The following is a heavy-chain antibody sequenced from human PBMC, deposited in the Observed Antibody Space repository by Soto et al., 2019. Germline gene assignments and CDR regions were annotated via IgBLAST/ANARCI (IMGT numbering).Heavy chain of an antibody. CDR3: ARGRAAYCSGGSCYPYYYMDV. V-gene: IGHV3-21*01. Sequence: GGSLRLSCAASGFTFSSYSMNWVRQAPGKGLEWVSSISSSSSYIYYADSVKGRFTISRDNAKNSLYLQMNSLRAEDTAVYYCARGRAAYCSGGSCYPYYYMDVWGKGTTVTVSS. CDR1: GFTFSSYS. D-gene: IGHD2-15*01. CDR2: ISSSSSYI. J-gene: IGHJ6*03.